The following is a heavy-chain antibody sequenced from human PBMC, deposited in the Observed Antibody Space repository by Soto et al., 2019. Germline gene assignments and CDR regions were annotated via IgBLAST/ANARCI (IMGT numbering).Heavy chain of an antibody. D-gene: IGHD3-3*01. Sequence: QVQLVQSGAEVKKPGSSVKVSCKASGGTFSSYAISWVRQAPGQGLEWMGGIIPIFGTANYAQKFQGRVTITADESTSTAYMELSSPRSEDTAVYYCARVTLGRDFWSGYLYWGQGTLVTVSS. CDR2: IIPIFGTA. CDR1: GGTFSSYA. J-gene: IGHJ4*02. CDR3: ARVTLGRDFWSGYLY. V-gene: IGHV1-69*01.